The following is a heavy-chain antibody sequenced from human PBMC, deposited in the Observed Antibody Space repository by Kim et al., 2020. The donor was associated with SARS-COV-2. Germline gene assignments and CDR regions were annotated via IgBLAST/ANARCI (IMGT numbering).Heavy chain of an antibody. V-gene: IGHV1-46*01. Sequence: YAQQFQGRVNMTRDTSTSTVYMELSSLRSGDTAVYYCARAGEQQLVYFFDYWGQGTLVTVSS. D-gene: IGHD6-6*01. J-gene: IGHJ4*02. CDR3: ARAGEQQLVYFFDY.